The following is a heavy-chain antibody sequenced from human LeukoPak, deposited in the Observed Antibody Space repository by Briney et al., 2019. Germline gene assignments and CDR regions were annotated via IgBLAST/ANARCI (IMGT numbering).Heavy chain of an antibody. CDR1: GFTFSSYA. J-gene: IGHJ4*02. CDR3: ARSGIYGSGSFDY. CDR2: ISSSSSYI. Sequence: PGGSLRLSCAASGFTFSSYAMSWVRQAPGTGLEWVSSISSSSSYIYYADSVKGRFTISRDNAKNSLYLQMNSLRAEDTAMYYCARSGIYGSGSFDYWGQGTLVTVSS. D-gene: IGHD3-10*01. V-gene: IGHV3-21*01.